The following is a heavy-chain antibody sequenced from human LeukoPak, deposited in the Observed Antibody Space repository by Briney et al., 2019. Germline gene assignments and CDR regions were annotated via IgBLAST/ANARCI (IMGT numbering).Heavy chain of an antibody. CDR1: GYTLTELS. J-gene: IGHJ3*02. V-gene: IGHV1-24*01. CDR3: APCYDRNLNGAFDI. CDR2: CDPEDGET. D-gene: IGHD3-22*01. Sequence: ASVKVSCKVSGYTLTELSMQWVRQAPGKGLEWMGGCDPEDGETIYAQKFQGRVTMTEDTSTDTAYMELSSLRSEDTAVHYCAPCYDRNLNGAFDIWGQGTIVTVSS.